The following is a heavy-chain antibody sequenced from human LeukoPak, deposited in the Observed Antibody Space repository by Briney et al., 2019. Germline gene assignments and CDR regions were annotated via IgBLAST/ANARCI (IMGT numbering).Heavy chain of an antibody. J-gene: IGHJ5*02. V-gene: IGHV4-39*01. Sequence: SETLSLTCTVSGGSITSIHYYWGWIRQPPGKGLEWIGNIYYFGSTYYNPSLRSRVTISVDTSKNQFSLKLSSVTAADTALYYCARMTCGGGTCWWFDPWGQGTLVSVSS. CDR3: ARMTCGGGTCWWFDP. D-gene: IGHD2-15*01. CDR1: GGSITSIHYY. CDR2: IYYFGST.